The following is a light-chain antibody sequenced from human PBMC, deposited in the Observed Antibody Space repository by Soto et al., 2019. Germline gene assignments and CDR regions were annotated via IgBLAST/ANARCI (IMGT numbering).Light chain of an antibody. V-gene: IGKV3-11*01. Sequence: EIVLTQSPGTLSLSPGERASLSCSASQSFISSYLAWYQQKPGQAPRLLIYGAFNRATGIPARFSGSGSGTDFTLTISSLEPEDSAVYYCQQRNVWPPVTFGQGTRLEIK. CDR1: QSFISSY. CDR3: QQRNVWPPVT. J-gene: IGKJ5*01. CDR2: GAF.